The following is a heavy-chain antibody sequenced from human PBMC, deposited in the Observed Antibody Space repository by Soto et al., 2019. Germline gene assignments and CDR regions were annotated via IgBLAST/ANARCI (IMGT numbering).Heavy chain of an antibody. CDR1: GFSFSSYG. D-gene: IGHD3-10*01. V-gene: IGHV3-23*01. J-gene: IGHJ4*02. Sequence: EVQLLESGGGLVQPGGSLRLSCSVSGFSFSSYGMSWVRQATGKGLEWVSTITVSGGSTYYADSVKGRFTISRDNSKNTLYLQMNSLRAEDTAVYYCAKDRRRGVGYWGQGTLVTVSS. CDR3: AKDRRRGVGY. CDR2: ITVSGGST.